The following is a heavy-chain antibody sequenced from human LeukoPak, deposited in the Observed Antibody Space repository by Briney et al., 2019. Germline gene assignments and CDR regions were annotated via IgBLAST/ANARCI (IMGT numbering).Heavy chain of an antibody. CDR3: ARGGSSWYYFDY. Sequence: PGGSLRLSCAASGFTFDDYGMSWVRQAPGKGRGCVSGINWNGGSTGYADSVKGRFTISRDNAKNSLYLQMNSLRAEDTALYYCARGGSSWYYFDYWGQGTLVTVSS. CDR2: INWNGGST. D-gene: IGHD6-13*01. CDR1: GFTFDDYG. V-gene: IGHV3-20*04. J-gene: IGHJ4*02.